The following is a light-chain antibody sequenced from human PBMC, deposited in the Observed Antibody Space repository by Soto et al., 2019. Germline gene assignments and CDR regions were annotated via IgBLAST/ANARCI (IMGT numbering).Light chain of an antibody. Sequence: EIGMTQSPATLSVSPGERATLSCRASQSVSSNLAWYQQKPGQAPRLLIYVASTRATGIPARFSGSGSGTEFTLTISSLQSEDFAVYYCQQYNNWRTWTFGQGTKVEIK. CDR1: QSVSSN. CDR2: VAS. V-gene: IGKV3-15*01. J-gene: IGKJ1*01. CDR3: QQYNNWRTWT.